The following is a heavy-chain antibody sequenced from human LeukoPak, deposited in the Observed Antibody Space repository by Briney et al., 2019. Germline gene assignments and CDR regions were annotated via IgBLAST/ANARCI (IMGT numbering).Heavy chain of an antibody. V-gene: IGHV3-23*01. Sequence: GGSLRLSCAASGFSFSTYAMSWVRQAPGKGLEWVSAISGSGGSTYYADSVKGRFTISRDNSKNTLYLQMNSLRAEDTAVYYCAKVESSGWYGVYWGQGTLVTVSS. D-gene: IGHD6-19*01. CDR1: GFSFSTYA. CDR3: AKVESSGWYGVY. J-gene: IGHJ4*02. CDR2: ISGSGGST.